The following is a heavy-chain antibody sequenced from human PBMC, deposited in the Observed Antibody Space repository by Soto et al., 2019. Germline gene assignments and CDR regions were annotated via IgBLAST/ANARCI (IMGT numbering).Heavy chain of an antibody. D-gene: IGHD2-2*02. Sequence: ASVKVSCKASGYTFTSYYMHWVRQAPGQGLEWMGIINPSGGSTSYAQKFQGRVTMTRDTSTSTDYMELSSLRSEDTAVYYCARVVVPAAIRSPNYYYYGMDVWGQGTTVTVSS. J-gene: IGHJ6*02. CDR1: GYTFTSYY. V-gene: IGHV1-46*01. CDR2: INPSGGST. CDR3: ARVVVPAAIRSPNYYYYGMDV.